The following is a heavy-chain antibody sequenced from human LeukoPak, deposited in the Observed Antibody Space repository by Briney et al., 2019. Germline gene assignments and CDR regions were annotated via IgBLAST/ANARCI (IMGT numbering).Heavy chain of an antibody. Sequence: GGSLRLSCAASRFTFSIYWMSWARQAPGKALEWVANINQDGSETYYVDSVEGRFTISRDNAKDSLYLQMNSLRAEDTAVYYCARAASTGTVDYWGQGTLVTVSS. CDR1: RFTFSIYW. D-gene: IGHD6-13*01. CDR2: INQDGSET. V-gene: IGHV3-7*01. CDR3: ARAASTGTVDY. J-gene: IGHJ4*02.